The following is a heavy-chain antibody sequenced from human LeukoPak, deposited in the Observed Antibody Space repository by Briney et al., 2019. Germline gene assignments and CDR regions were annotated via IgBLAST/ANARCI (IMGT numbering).Heavy chain of an antibody. D-gene: IGHD5-18*01. CDR3: ARFPGYSYGYDY. J-gene: IGHJ4*02. Sequence: GGSLRLSCAASGFTFSSYAMHWVRQAPGKGLEWVAVISYDGSNKYYADSVKGRFTISRDNSKNTLYLQMNSLRAEDTAVYYCARFPGYSYGYDYWGQGTLVTVSS. CDR2: ISYDGSNK. V-gene: IGHV3-30-3*01. CDR1: GFTFSSYA.